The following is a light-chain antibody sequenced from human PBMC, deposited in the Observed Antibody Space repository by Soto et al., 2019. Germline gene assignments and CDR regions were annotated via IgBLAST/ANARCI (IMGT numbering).Light chain of an antibody. CDR3: QQYGDSPRT. V-gene: IGKV3-20*01. J-gene: IGKJ5*01. Sequence: EVVLTQSPGTLSLSPGERATLSCRASQSVSSSFLAWYQQKPGQAPRLLIHAASTGATGIPARFRGSGSGTDFTLTISSLEPEDFAVYYCQQYGDSPRTFGQGTRLEIK. CDR1: QSVSSSF. CDR2: AAS.